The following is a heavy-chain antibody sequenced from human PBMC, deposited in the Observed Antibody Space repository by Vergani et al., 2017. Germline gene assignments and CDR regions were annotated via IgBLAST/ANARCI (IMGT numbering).Heavy chain of an antibody. CDR1: GESIRSGSHY. CDR3: ARSRPDCISCSCPAF. CDR2: IHTGGST. J-gene: IGHJ4*02. Sequence: QVKLQESGPGLLKPSQTLSLTCTVSGESIRSGSHYWSWIRQPAGKGPEWIGHIHTGGSTDLNPSFKSRVSISVDTSKTQFSLKLNSVTVADTAVYYCARSRPDCISCSCPAFWGQGTLVTVSS. D-gene: IGHD2-2*01. V-gene: IGHV4-61*02.